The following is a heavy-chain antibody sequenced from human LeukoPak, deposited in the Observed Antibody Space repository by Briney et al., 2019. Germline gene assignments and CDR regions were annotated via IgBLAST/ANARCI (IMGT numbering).Heavy chain of an antibody. CDR2: MNPNSGNT. D-gene: IGHD6-6*01. J-gene: IGHJ6*03. V-gene: IGHV1-8*01. CDR3: ARKAAPYYYYYYMDV. Sequence: GASVKVSCKASGYTFTSYDINWARHATGQGLEWMGWMNPNSGNTGYAQKFQGRVTMTRNTSISTAYMELSSLRSEDTAVYYCARKAAPYYYYYYMDVWGKGTTVTVSS. CDR1: GYTFTSYD.